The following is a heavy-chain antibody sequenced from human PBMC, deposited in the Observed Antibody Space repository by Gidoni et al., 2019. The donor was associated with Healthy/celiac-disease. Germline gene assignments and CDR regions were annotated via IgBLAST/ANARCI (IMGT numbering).Heavy chain of an antibody. V-gene: IGHV3-9*01. CDR3: AKDSSSWSGGY. Sequence: EVQLVESGGGLVQPGRSLRLSCAASGFTFDDYAMHWVRQAPGKGLEWVSGISWNSGSIGYADSVKGRFTISRDNAKNSLYLQMNSLRAEDTALYYCAKDSSSWSGGYWGQGTRVTVSS. D-gene: IGHD6-13*01. CDR2: ISWNSGSI. J-gene: IGHJ4*02. CDR1: GFTFDDYA.